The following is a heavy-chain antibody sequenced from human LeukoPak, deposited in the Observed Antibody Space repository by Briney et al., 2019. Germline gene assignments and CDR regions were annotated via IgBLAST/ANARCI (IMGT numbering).Heavy chain of an antibody. CDR1: GFTFSSYA. Sequence: GRSLRLSCAASGFTFSSYAMSWVRQAPGNGLEWVSAIVGSGASTYYADSVKGRFTISRDNSKNTLHLQMNSLRAEDTAIYHCAKVRVVGDYNWFFDLWGRGTLVTVSS. D-gene: IGHD4-17*01. CDR3: AKVRVVGDYNWFFDL. CDR2: IVGSGAST. J-gene: IGHJ2*01. V-gene: IGHV3-23*01.